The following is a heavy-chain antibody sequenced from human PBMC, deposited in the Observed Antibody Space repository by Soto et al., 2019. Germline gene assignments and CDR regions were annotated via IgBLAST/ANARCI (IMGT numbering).Heavy chain of an antibody. D-gene: IGHD3-9*01. CDR2: MNPNSGNT. CDR3: ARERTYFGDY. J-gene: IGHJ4*02. V-gene: IGHV1-8*01. CDR1: GYTITSYD. Sequence: ASVEVCCTDSGYTITSYDSKWVRQATGQGLEWMGWMNPNSGNTGYAQKFQGRVTMTRNTSISTAYMELSSLRSEDTAVYYCARERTYFGDYWGQGTLVTVSS.